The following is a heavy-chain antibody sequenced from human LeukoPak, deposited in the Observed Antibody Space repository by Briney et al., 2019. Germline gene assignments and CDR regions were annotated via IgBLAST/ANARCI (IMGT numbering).Heavy chain of an antibody. CDR3: ARRAVVVAARVYYYYGMDV. J-gene: IGHJ6*02. D-gene: IGHD2-15*01. V-gene: IGHV1-18*04. CDR1: GYTFPSYF. CDR2: ISAYNGNT. Sequence: ASVKVSCKASGYTFPSYFMHWVRQAPGQGLEWMGWISAYNGNTNYAQKLQGRVTMTTDTSTSTAYMELRSLRSDDTAVYYCARRAVVVAARVYYYYGMDVWGQGTTVTVSS.